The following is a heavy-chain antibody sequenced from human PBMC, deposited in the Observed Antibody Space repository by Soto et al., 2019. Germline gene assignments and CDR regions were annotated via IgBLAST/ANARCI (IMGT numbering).Heavy chain of an antibody. Sequence: SCKASGYTFTSYGISWLRQAPGQGLEWMGWISAYNGNTNYAQKLQGRVTMTTDTSTSTAYMELRSLRSDDTAVYYCTRDDIGLGIDYWGLGTLVTVSS. CDR2: ISAYNGNT. D-gene: IGHD1-26*01. CDR1: GYTFTSYG. V-gene: IGHV1-18*01. J-gene: IGHJ4*02. CDR3: TRDDIGLGIDY.